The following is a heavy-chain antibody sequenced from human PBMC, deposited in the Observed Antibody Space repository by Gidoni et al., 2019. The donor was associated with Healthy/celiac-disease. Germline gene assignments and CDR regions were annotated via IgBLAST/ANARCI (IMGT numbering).Heavy chain of an antibody. D-gene: IGHD3-22*01. CDR3: ARPEYYYDSSGYYRDAFDI. CDR1: GYSFPSSW. CDR2: IDPSDSYT. J-gene: IGHJ3*02. V-gene: IGHV5-10-1*03. Sequence: EGQLVQSGAEVKKPGEPRRISCKRAGYSFPSSWSGWVRQMPGKGLEWMGRIDPSDSYTNYSPSFQGHVTISADKSISTAYLQWSSLKASDTAMYYCARPEYYYDSSGYYRDAFDIWGQGTMVTVSS.